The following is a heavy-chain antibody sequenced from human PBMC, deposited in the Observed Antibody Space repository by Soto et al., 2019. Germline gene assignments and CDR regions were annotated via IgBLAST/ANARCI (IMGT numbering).Heavy chain of an antibody. CDR2: MNPKNGNT. CDR3: ARGRADGDFGNWIDP. V-gene: IGHV1-8*02. J-gene: IGHJ5*02. D-gene: IGHD4-17*01. Sequence: ASVKVSCTASGYTFTSYEIDWVRQATGQGLEWMGWMNPKNGNTGYAQKFQGRVTMTRDTSIRTVYIELSSLTFEDTAVYYCARGRADGDFGNWIDPWGQGTQVPVSS. CDR1: GYTFTSYE.